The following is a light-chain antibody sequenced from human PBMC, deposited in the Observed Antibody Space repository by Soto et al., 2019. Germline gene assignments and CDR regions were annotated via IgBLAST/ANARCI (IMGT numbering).Light chain of an antibody. CDR3: QQYNHWPIT. V-gene: IGKV3-15*01. CDR1: QSINNN. Sequence: EVVITQSPATLSVSHGERATLSCRASQSINNNLAWYQQKPGQAHRLLIYGASTRATAFPARFSGSGSGTEVTLTIASLQSEDCAVYYGQQYNHWPITFGQGTRLEIK. CDR2: GAS. J-gene: IGKJ5*01.